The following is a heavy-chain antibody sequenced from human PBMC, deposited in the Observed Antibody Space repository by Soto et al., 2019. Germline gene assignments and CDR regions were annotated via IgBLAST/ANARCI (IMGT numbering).Heavy chain of an antibody. CDR3: ARRAAAAGTPFDY. CDR2: IYYSGST. J-gene: IGHJ4*02. Sequence: SETLSLTCTVSGGSISRYYWSWIRQPPGKRLESIGYIYYSGSTNYNPSLKSRVTISVDTSKNQFSLKLTSVTAADTAVYYCARRAAAAGTPFDYWGQGTLVTVSS. CDR1: GGSISRYY. D-gene: IGHD6-13*01. V-gene: IGHV4-59*01.